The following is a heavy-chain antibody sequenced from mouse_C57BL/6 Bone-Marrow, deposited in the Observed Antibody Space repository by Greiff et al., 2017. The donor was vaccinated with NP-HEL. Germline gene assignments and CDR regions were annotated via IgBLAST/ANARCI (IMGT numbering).Heavy chain of an antibody. CDR1: GFNIKNTS. CDR2: IDPAIGNT. D-gene: IGHD1-1*01. V-gene: IGHV14-3*01. CDR3: ETTVVATGYFDY. J-gene: IGHJ2*01. Sequence: EVQLQQSVAELVRPGASVKLSCTASGFNIKNTSMHWVKQRPEQGLEWIGRIDPAIGNTKYAPKFPGKAPITADTSSNTAYLQLSSLTSDDTAIYYCETTVVATGYFDYWGQGTTLTVSS.